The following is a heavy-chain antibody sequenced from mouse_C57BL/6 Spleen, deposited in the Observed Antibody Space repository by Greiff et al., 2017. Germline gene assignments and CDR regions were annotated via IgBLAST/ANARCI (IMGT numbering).Heavy chain of an antibody. Sequence: QVQLQQSGAELARPGASVKLSCKASGYTFTSYGISWVKQRTGQGLEWIGEIYPRSGNTYYNAKFKGKATLTADKSSSTAYMELRSLTSEDSAVYFCARRADYGSNYFDYWGQGTTLTVSS. CDR1: GYTFTSYG. D-gene: IGHD1-1*01. CDR3: ARRADYGSNYFDY. V-gene: IGHV1-81*01. J-gene: IGHJ2*01. CDR2: IYPRSGNT.